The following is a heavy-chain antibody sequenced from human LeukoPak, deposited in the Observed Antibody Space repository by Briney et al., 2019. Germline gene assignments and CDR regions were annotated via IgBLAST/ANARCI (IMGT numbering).Heavy chain of an antibody. CDR2: ISGSGGST. D-gene: IGHD1-1*01. V-gene: IGHV3-23*01. J-gene: IGHJ5*02. Sequence: AGGSLRLSCAASGFMFNIYAMSWVRQAPGKGLEWVSAISGSGGSTYYADSVKGRFTISRDNSKNTLNLQMNSLRAEDTAVYYCAKEEAWNDAWGQGTLVTVSS. CDR3: AKEEAWNDA. CDR1: GFMFNIYA.